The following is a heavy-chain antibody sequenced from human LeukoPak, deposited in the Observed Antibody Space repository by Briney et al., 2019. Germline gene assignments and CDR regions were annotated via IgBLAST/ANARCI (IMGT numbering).Heavy chain of an antibody. CDR1: GGSFGGYY. D-gene: IGHD5-12*01. Sequence: SETLSLTCAVYGGSFGGYYWSWIRQPPGKGLEWIGEINHSGSTNYNPSLKSRVTISVDTSKNQFSLKLSSVTAADTAVYYCARSSRGRGYSGFRRFYYYMDVWGKGTTVTVSS. J-gene: IGHJ6*03. CDR2: INHSGST. CDR3: ARSSRGRGYSGFRRFYYYMDV. V-gene: IGHV4-34*01.